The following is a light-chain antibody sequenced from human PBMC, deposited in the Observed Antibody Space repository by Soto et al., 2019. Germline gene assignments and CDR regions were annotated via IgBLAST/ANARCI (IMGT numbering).Light chain of an antibody. CDR1: SSDVGGYNY. Sequence: QSVLTQPRSVSGSPGQSVTISCTGTSSDVGGYNYVSWYQQHPGKAPKLMIFDVSKRPSGVPDRFSGSKSGNTAYLTIFGLQAEDEADYYCCSYAGSYVVFGGGTKLTVL. V-gene: IGLV2-11*01. CDR2: DVS. CDR3: CSYAGSYVV. J-gene: IGLJ2*01.